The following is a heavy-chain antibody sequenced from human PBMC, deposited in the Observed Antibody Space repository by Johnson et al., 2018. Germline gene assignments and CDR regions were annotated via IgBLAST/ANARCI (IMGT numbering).Heavy chain of an antibody. V-gene: IGHV3-7*01. D-gene: IGHD3-3*01. CDR3: AKDVRGFWISRDYYYYGMDV. CDR1: GFTFSSYW. J-gene: IGHJ6*02. Sequence: VQLVESGGGLVQPGGSLRLSCAASGFTFSSYWMSWVRPAPGKGLEWVANIKQDGSEKYYVDSVKGRFTISRDNAKNSLYLQMTSRRAEDTAVYYCAKDVRGFWISRDYYYYGMDVWGQGTTVTVAS. CDR2: IKQDGSEK.